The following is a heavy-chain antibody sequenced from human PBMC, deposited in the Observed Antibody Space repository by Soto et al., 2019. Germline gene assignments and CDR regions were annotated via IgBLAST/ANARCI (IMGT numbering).Heavy chain of an antibody. V-gene: IGHV3-30*18. CDR3: AKDYYDSSGCLDY. D-gene: IGHD3-22*01. J-gene: IGHJ4*02. CDR1: GSTFSSYG. CDR2: ISYDGSNK. Sequence: GGSLRLSFAASGSTFSSYGMHWVRQAPGKGLEWVAVISYDGSNKYYADSVKGRFTISRDNSKNTLYLQMNSLRAEDTAVYYCAKDYYDSSGCLDYWGQGTLVTVSS.